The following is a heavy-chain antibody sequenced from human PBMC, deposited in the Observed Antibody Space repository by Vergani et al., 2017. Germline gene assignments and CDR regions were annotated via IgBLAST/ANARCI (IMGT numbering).Heavy chain of an antibody. CDR1: GFTFSSYG. Sequence: QVQLVESGGGVVQPGRSLRLSCAASGFTFSSYGMNWVRQAPGKGLEWVAVISYDGSNKYYADSVKGRFTISRDNSKNTLYLQMNSLRAEDTAVYYCARGGTTVVTPVDYWGQGTLVTVSS. V-gene: IGHV3-30*03. D-gene: IGHD4-23*01. CDR2: ISYDGSNK. J-gene: IGHJ4*02. CDR3: ARGGTTVVTPVDY.